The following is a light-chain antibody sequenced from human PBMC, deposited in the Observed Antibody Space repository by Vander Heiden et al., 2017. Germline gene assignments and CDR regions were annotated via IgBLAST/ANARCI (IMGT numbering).Light chain of an antibody. CDR3: QHYDNWYPSSIT. CDR1: QSVGTD. Sequence: EIVLTQSPGTLSVSPGSRATLSCRASQSVGTDLAWYQQKPGQGPRLLIYSASTRATGIPARFSGTGSGTEFTLSISGLQSEEFAVYYCQHYDNWYPSSITFGQGTRLDIK. CDR2: SAS. J-gene: IGKJ5*01. V-gene: IGKV3-15*01.